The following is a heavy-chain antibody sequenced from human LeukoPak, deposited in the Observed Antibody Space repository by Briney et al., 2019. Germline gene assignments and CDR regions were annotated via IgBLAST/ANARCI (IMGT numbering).Heavy chain of an antibody. J-gene: IGHJ4*02. D-gene: IGHD1-1*01. V-gene: IGHV1-69*04. CDR1: GGAFSDYA. CDR2: IIPFVDIP. CDR3: ASALVGKQLHPSE. Sequence: SAKVSCKASGGAFSDYAITWVRQAPGQGLEWMGRIIPFVDIPYYAQKFQGRVTITADKSTSTVYMELSSLKSEDTAVYYCASALVGKQLHPSEWGQGTLVTVSS.